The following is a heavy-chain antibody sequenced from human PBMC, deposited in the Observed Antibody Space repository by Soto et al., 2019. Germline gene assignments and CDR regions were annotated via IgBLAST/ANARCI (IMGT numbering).Heavy chain of an antibody. V-gene: IGHV3-74*01. CDR2: INSDGSIT. J-gene: IGHJ4*02. Sequence: EVQLVESGGGLVQPGGSLRLSCAASGFTFSTYWMHWVRQAPGTGLVWVSRINSDGSITNYADSVKGRFSISRDNAKNTLYLQMNSLRAEDTAVYYCARSTLQNYFDYWGQGTLVTVSS. CDR1: GFTFSTYW. CDR3: ARSTLQNYFDY.